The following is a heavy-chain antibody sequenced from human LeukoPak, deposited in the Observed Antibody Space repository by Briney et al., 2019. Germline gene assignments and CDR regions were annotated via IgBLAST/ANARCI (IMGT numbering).Heavy chain of an antibody. CDR1: GFTFSSYG. V-gene: IGHV3-30*03. CDR2: ISYDGSNK. D-gene: IGHD1-1*01. CDR3: ARDLRSPFKGTFDY. Sequence: PGGSLRLSCAASGFTFSSYGMHWVRQAPGKGLEWVAVISYDGSNKYYADSVKGRFTISRDNAKNLLYLQMNSLRAEDTAVYYCARDLRSPFKGTFDYWGQGTLVTVSS. J-gene: IGHJ4*02.